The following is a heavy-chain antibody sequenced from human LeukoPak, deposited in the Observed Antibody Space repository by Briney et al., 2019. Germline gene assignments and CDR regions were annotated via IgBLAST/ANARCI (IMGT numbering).Heavy chain of an antibody. J-gene: IGHJ4*02. Sequence: VKDSCKASRGSFSTYTISSVRQAPGQRREWMARIILILGTANYAQKSQSRVTITADESPSISYIELSSLRPEGTAVYYCARALGTMIDPSSWGQGTLVTVSS. D-gene: IGHD3-22*01. CDR1: RGSFSTYT. CDR2: IILILGTA. CDR3: ARALGTMIDPSS. V-gene: IGHV1-69*13.